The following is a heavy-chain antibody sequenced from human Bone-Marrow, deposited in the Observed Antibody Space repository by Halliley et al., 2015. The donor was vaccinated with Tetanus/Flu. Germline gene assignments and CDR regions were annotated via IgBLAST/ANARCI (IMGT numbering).Heavy chain of an antibody. D-gene: IGHD3-16*01. Sequence: TLSLTCIVSGGSISSSRNYWGWIRQPPGKGPEWIGNVYDTGSTYYNPSLKSRVTISVDTSKNQFSLKLISVTAADTAVYFCARLDTSREENAFDIWGQGTMVTVSS. CDR2: VYDTGST. V-gene: IGHV4-39*01. CDR3: ARLDTSREENAFDI. J-gene: IGHJ3*02. CDR1: GGSISSSRNY.